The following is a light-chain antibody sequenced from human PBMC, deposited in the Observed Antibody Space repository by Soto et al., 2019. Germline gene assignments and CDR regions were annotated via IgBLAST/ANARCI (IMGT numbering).Light chain of an antibody. CDR2: WAS. CDR3: QQYYSTLIT. CDR1: QSVLYSSNNKNY. V-gene: IGKV4-1*01. J-gene: IGKJ5*01. Sequence: DYMAVSLGGRATINCKSSQSVLYSSNNKNYLAWYKQKPGQPPKLLISWASTRESGVPDRFSGSGSGTNFTLTISSLQAEDVAVYYCQQYYSTLITFGQGTRLEI.